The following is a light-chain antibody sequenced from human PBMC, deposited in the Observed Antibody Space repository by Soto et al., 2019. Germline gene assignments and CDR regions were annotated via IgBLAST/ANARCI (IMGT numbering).Light chain of an antibody. Sequence: DIQMTQSPSSVSGSVGDRFTITCRASQGVSNWLAWYQQKPGKAPKLLIYAASSLQSGVPSRFSGSGSGTDFTLTISSLQPEDFATYYCQQSYSTPTFGQGTRLE. CDR2: AAS. J-gene: IGKJ5*01. CDR1: QGVSNW. CDR3: QQSYSTPT. V-gene: IGKV1-12*01.